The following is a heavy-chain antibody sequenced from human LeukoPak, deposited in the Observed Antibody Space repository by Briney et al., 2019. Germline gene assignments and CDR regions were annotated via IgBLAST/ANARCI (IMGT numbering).Heavy chain of an antibody. D-gene: IGHD5-12*01. CDR2: INPNSGGT. Sequence: ASVKVSCKASGYTFTGYYMHWVRQAPGQGLEWMGWINPNSGGTNYAQKFQGWVTMTRDTSISTAYMELSRLRSDDTAVYYCARDYLGSGYASCYFDYWGQGTLVTVSS. J-gene: IGHJ4*02. CDR1: GYTFTGYY. CDR3: ARDYLGSGYASCYFDY. V-gene: IGHV1-2*04.